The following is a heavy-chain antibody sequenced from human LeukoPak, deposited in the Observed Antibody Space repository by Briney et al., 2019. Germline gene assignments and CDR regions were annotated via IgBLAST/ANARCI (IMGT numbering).Heavy chain of an antibody. V-gene: IGHV3-30*18. CDR2: ISYDGNTK. J-gene: IGHJ4*02. CDR3: AKDGVNGGLFEY. Sequence: GGSLRLSCAASGFTFSNYNMHWVRQAPGKGLEWVTVISYDGNTKHYADSVKGRFTVSRDTSKNALYLQMNSLRAEDTAVYYCAKDGVNGGLFEYWGQGTLVTVSS. CDR1: GFTFSNYN. D-gene: IGHD4-23*01.